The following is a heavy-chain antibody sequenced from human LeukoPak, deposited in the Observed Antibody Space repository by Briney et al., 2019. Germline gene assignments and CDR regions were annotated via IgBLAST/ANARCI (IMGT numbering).Heavy chain of an antibody. J-gene: IGHJ5*02. CDR3: ARVELTGGIRWFDP. CDR1: GASLSNYY. V-gene: IGHV4-31*11. CDR2: IYYSGTT. D-gene: IGHD7-27*01. Sequence: SETLSLTCAVYGASLSNYYWSWIRQHPGKGLEWIGYIYYSGTTYYNPSLKSRVSISVDTSKNHFSLKMSSVTVADTAVYYCARVELTGGIRWFDPWGQGTLVTVSS.